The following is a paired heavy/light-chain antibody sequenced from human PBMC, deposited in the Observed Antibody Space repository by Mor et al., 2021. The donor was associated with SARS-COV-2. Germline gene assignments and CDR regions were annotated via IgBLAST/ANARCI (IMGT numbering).Heavy chain of an antibody. Sequence: EVQLVESGGGLVQPGGSLKLSCAASGFTFSDSAIHWVRQASGKGLEWVGRIRSKANGYATAYAAPVRGRFTISRDDSKNTAYLQMNSLKTEDTAVYYCIRWGVTTSDAFDIWGQGTVVTVSS. CDR1: GFTFSDSA. CDR3: IRWGVTTSDAFDI. D-gene: IGHD4-17*01. J-gene: IGHJ3*02. CDR2: IRSKANGYAT. V-gene: IGHV3-73*02.
Light chain of an antibody. CDR2: DAS. V-gene: IGKV1-33*01. CDR1: QDIKKY. J-gene: IGKJ4*01. CDR3: QQYDDLPLT. Sequence: DIQMTQSPSSLSASVGDRVTISCQASQDIKKYLTWYQQKPGKAPKLLIYDASILETGVPSRFSGGGSGTDFTFTISSLQPEDMATYFCQQYDDLPLTFGGGTKVEIK.